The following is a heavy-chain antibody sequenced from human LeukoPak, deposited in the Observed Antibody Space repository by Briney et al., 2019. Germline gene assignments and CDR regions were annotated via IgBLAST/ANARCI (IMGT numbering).Heavy chain of an antibody. CDR2: ISSSGSTI. CDR3: ARDGHSSSWYPSYDY. V-gene: IGHV3-48*03. D-gene: IGHD6-13*01. CDR1: GFTFSSYE. Sequence: PGGSLRLSCAASGFTFSSYEMNWVRQAPGKGLEWVSYISSSGSTIYYADSVKSRFTISRDNAKNSLYLQMNSLRAEDTAVYYCARDGHSSSWYPSYDYWGQGTLVTVSS. J-gene: IGHJ4*02.